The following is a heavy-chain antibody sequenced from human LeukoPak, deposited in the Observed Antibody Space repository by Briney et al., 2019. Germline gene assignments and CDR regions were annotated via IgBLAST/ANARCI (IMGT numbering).Heavy chain of an antibody. Sequence: KAGGSLRLSCAASGFTVSSNYMNWVRQAPGKGLEWVSSISSTAGYISYADSLKGRFTISRDNAKNSLYLQMNSLRAEDTAVYYCARVGYYDSSGFDYWGQGTLVTVSS. CDR2: ISSTAGYI. CDR3: ARVGYYDSSGFDY. CDR1: GFTVSSNY. D-gene: IGHD3-22*01. V-gene: IGHV3-21*01. J-gene: IGHJ4*02.